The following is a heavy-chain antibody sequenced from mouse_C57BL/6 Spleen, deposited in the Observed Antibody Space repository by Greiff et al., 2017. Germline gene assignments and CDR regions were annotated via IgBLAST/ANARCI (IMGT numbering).Heavy chain of an antibody. J-gene: IGHJ1*03. D-gene: IGHD1-1*01. CDR3: ASTTVVATDWYFDV. V-gene: IGHV1-22*01. CDR2: INPNNGGT. CDR1: GYTFTDYN. Sequence: EVQLQQSGPELVKPGASVKMSCKASGYTFTDYNMHWVKQSHGKSLAWIGYINPNNGGTSYNQKFKGKATLTVNKSSSTAYMELRSLTSEDSAVYYCASTTVVATDWYFDVWGTGTTVTVSS.